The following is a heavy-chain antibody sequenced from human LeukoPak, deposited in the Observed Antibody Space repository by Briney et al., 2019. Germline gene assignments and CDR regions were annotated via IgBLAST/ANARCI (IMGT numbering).Heavy chain of an antibody. Sequence: SETLSLTCTVSGGSISSYYWSWIRQPPGKGLEWIGYIYYSGSTNYNPSLKSRVTISVDTSKNQFSLKLGSVTAADTAVYYCARVYFDWLLPTSPTVWYFDYWGQGTLVTVSS. CDR3: ARVYFDWLLPTSPTVWYFDY. V-gene: IGHV4-59*01. D-gene: IGHD3-9*01. CDR2: IYYSGST. J-gene: IGHJ4*02. CDR1: GGSISSYY.